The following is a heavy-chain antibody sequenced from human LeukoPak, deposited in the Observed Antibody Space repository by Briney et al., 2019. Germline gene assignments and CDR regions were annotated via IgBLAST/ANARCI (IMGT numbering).Heavy chain of an antibody. Sequence: PGGSLRLSXAASGFTFSSYSMNWVRQAPGKGLEWVSSISSSSSYIYYADSVKGRFTISRDHAKNSLYLQMNSLRAEDTAVYYCAREDTIFGVVIRYPDYWGQGTLVTVSS. CDR1: GFTFSSYS. J-gene: IGHJ4*02. V-gene: IGHV3-21*01. D-gene: IGHD3-3*01. CDR3: AREDTIFGVVIRYPDY. CDR2: ISSSSSYI.